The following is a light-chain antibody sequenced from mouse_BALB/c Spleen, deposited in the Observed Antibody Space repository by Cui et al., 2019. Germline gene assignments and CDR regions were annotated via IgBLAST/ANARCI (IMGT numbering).Light chain of an antibody. V-gene: IGKV4-68*01. CDR1: SSVSY. CDR3: QQWSSNPLT. J-gene: IGKJ5*01. CDR2: LTS. Sequence: QIVLTQSPALMSASPGEKVTMTCSASSSVSYMYWYQQKPRSSPKPWIYLTSNLASGVPARFSGSGSGTSYSITISSMEAEDAATYYCQQWSSNPLTFGAGTKLGLK.